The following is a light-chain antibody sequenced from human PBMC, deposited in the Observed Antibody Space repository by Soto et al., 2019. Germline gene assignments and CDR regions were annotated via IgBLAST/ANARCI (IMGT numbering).Light chain of an antibody. CDR3: TLDTGSRTRV. CDR2: EVN. CDR1: SSDIGRYDV. Sequence: QSVLTQPGSVCGSPGQSITISCTQTSSDIGRYDVVSWYQQHPGQVRELIRFEVNYRTSGIADRFSGSKSGITASRNISGLQAEDEADYYCTLDTGSRTRVFGTGTKVTGL. V-gene: IGLV2-14*01. J-gene: IGLJ1*01.